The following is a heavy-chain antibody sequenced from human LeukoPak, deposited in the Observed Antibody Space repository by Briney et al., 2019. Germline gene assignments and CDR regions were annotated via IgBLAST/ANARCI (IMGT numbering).Heavy chain of an antibody. V-gene: IGHV1-46*01. Sequence: ASVKVSCKASGYTFTSYFMHWVRQAPGQGLEWMGIINPSGGSTSYAQKFQSRVTMTRDTSTSTVYMELSSLRSEDTAVYYCARTAGRTFDYWGQGTLVTVYS. CDR3: ARTAGRTFDY. D-gene: IGHD6-6*01. J-gene: IGHJ4*02. CDR2: INPSGGST. CDR1: GYTFTSYF.